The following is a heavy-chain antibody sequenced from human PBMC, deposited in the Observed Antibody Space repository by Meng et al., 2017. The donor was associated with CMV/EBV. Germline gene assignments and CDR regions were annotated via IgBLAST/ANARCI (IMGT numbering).Heavy chain of an antibody. CDR2: ISSSSSYI. CDR3: ARDKWELLTRFDY. V-gene: IGHV3-21*01. CDR1: GFPFSSYS. Sequence: CAASGFPFSSYSMYWVRQAPGKGLGWVSSISSSSSYIYYADSVKGRFTISRDNAKNSLYLQMNGLRAEDTAVYYCARDKWELLTRFDYWGQGTLVTVSS. J-gene: IGHJ4*02. D-gene: IGHD1-26*01.